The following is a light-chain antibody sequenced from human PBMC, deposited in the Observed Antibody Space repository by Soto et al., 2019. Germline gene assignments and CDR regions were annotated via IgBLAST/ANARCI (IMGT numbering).Light chain of an antibody. V-gene: IGKV1-5*01. CDR2: DAS. CDR3: QQYNSYFQT. J-gene: IGKJ1*01. Sequence: DIQMTQSPSTLSASVGDRVSITCRASQRIGRWLAWYQQKSGKAPKLLIYDASGLESGVPSRFSGSGYGTEFTLTISSLQPVDVATYYCQQYNSYFQTFDLGTKVEIK. CDR1: QRIGRW.